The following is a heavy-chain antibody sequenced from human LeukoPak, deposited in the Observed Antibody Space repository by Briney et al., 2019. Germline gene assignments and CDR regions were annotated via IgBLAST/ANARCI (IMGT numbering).Heavy chain of an antibody. J-gene: IGHJ6*03. CDR1: GGAFSGYY. V-gene: IGHV4-34*01. D-gene: IGHD2-2*02. CDR3: GTHVVVCSTSCYTFGYYNYMDV. Sequence: LETLSLTCAVYGGAFSGYYWGWSRGPPGGRVECAGEITHTVSANYNPPLKSGVTLSVDTSQNNFSPWLCSVTAPETGSCFCGTHVVVCSTSCYTFGYYNYMDVWGKGTTVTVAS. CDR2: ITHTVSA.